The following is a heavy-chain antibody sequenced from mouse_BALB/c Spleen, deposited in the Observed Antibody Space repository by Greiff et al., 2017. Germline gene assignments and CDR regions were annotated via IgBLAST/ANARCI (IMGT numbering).Heavy chain of an antibody. D-gene: IGHD4-1*01. Sequence: QVQLKQSGAELVRPGASVTLSCKASGYTFTDYEMHWVKQTPVHGLEWIGAIDPETGGTAYNQKFKGKATLTADKSSSTAYMELRSLTSEDSAVYYCTRRGHWYYFDYWGQGTTLTVSS. V-gene: IGHV1-15*01. CDR3: TRRGHWYYFDY. J-gene: IGHJ2*01. CDR2: IDPETGGT. CDR1: GYTFTDYE.